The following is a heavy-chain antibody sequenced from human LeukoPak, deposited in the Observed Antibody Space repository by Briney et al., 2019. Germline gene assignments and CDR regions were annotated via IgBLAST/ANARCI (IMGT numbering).Heavy chain of an antibody. CDR3: ARTSITGTRNYYYYYMDV. V-gene: IGHV4-61*02. J-gene: IGHJ6*03. CDR2: IYTSGST. Sequence: SQTLSLTCTVSGSSISSGSYYWSWIRQPAGKGLEWIGRIYTSGSTNYNPSLKSRVTISVDTSKNQFSLKLSSVTAADTAVYYCARTSITGTRNYYYYYMDVWGKGTTVTVSS. D-gene: IGHD1-20*01. CDR1: GSSISSGSYY.